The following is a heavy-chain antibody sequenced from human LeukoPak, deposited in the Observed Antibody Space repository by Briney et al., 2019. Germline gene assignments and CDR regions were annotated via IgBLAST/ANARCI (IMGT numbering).Heavy chain of an antibody. D-gene: IGHD2-15*01. CDR1: GFTFGDYA. Sequence: PGGSLRLSCTASGFTFGDYAMSWVRQAPGKGLEWVRVIRSKTYGGTTEYVATVIGRFTISRDDSKSIAYLQMNSLKTEDTAMYYCTRDGRSKLGYCSGGACYSDYYYYMDVWGKGTTVTVSS. CDR3: TRDGRSKLGYCSGGACYSDYYYYMDV. J-gene: IGHJ6*03. V-gene: IGHV3-49*04. CDR2: IRSKTYGGTT.